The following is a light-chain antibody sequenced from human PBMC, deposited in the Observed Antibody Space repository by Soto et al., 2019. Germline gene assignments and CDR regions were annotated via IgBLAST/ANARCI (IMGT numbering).Light chain of an antibody. J-gene: IGLJ1*01. Sequence: QSALTQPASVSGSPGQSITISCTGTSSDVGGYKYVSWYQLHPGTAPKLVIYDVTNRPSGVSNRFSGSKSGNTASLTISGLQAEDEADYFCSSYTSTSTRFGTGTKVTLL. V-gene: IGLV2-14*01. CDR1: SSDVGGYKY. CDR3: SSYTSTSTR. CDR2: DVT.